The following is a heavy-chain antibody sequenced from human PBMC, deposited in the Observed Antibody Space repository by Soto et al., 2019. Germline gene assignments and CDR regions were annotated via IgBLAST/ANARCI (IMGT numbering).Heavy chain of an antibody. CDR2: INPDNGNT. J-gene: IGHJ5*02. CDR1: GYTFTRYT. V-gene: IGHV1-3*01. Sequence: ASVKVSCKASGYTFTRYTMNWVRQAPGQRLEWMGWINPDNGNTKSSQKFQDRVIITRDTSASTAYMGLSSLRSEDTAVYYCARGIATGQLDPWGQGTLVTVSS. D-gene: IGHD2-15*01. CDR3: ARGIATGQLDP.